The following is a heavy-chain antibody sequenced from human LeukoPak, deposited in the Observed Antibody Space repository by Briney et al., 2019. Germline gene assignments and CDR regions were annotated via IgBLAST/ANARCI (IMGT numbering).Heavy chain of an antibody. CDR1: GGSLSGYY. D-gene: IGHD2-2*01. J-gene: IGHJ6*03. CDR2: INHSGST. V-gene: IGHV4-34*01. Sequence: SQTLSLTCAVYGGSLSGYYWSWIPQPPRKGLEGSGEINHSGSTNYNPSLKSRVTISVDTSKNQFSLKLSSVTAADTAVYYCARLRYQLLYVSYYYYYYMDVWGKGTTVTISS. CDR3: ARLRYQLLYVSYYYYYYMDV.